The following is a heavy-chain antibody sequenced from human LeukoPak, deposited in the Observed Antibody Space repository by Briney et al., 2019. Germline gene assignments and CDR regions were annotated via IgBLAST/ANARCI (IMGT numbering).Heavy chain of an antibody. V-gene: IGHV3-11*01. Sequence: GSLRLSCAAPGFTFSDYYMSWIRQAPGKALEWVSYITSSGSAIYYADSVKGRFTISRDNARNSLYLQMNGLRVDDTAIYYCASDIVSTSGDFWGQGTLVTVSS. J-gene: IGHJ4*02. CDR3: ASDIVSTSGDF. CDR2: ITSSGSAI. CDR1: GFTFSDYY. D-gene: IGHD5/OR15-5a*01.